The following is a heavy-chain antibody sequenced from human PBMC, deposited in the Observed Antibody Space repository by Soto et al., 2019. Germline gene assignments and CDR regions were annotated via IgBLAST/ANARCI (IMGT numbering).Heavy chain of an antibody. J-gene: IGHJ4*02. CDR3: ATDGGRHSGRTVY. CDR2: ISYDGSNK. CDR1: GIIFSSFG. D-gene: IGHD1-26*01. Sequence: SLILSCASSGIIFSSFGMQWVRQAPGKGLEWVAVISYDGSNKYCAHAVKGRFTISRYNSQTTLYLLKNSLGFEDAAVYYCATDGGRHSGRTVYWGLGTLVTVAS. V-gene: IGHV3-30*03.